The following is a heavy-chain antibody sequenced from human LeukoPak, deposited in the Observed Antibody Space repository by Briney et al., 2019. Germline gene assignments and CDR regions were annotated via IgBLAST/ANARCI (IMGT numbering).Heavy chain of an antibody. CDR1: GGSIINYY. D-gene: IGHD6-19*01. CDR3: ARGCSGCTYYYYMDV. Sequence: SETLSLTCTVSGGSIINYYWSWIRQPPGKGPEWIGYIYYSGSTNYNPSLKSRVTISVDTSKNQFSLKLSSVTAADTAVYYCARGCSGCTYYYYMDVWGKGTTVTVSS. J-gene: IGHJ6*03. CDR2: IYYSGST. V-gene: IGHV4-59*01.